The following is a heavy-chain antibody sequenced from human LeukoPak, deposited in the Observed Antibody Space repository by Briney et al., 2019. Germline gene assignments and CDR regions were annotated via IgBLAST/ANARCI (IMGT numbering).Heavy chain of an antibody. J-gene: IGHJ6*02. CDR2: IYYSGST. D-gene: IGHD1-26*01. Sequence: PSETLSLTCTVSGGSISSYYWSWIRQPPGKGLEWIGYIYYSGSTNYNPSLKSRVTISVDTSKNQFSLKLSSVSAADTAVYYWARQPLEGMGAPGGHYYYYGMDVWGQGTTVTVSS. V-gene: IGHV4-59*08. CDR3: ARQPLEGMGAPGGHYYYYGMDV. CDR1: GGSISSYY.